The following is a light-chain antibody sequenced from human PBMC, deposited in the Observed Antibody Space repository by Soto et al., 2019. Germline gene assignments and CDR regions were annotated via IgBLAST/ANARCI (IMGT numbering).Light chain of an antibody. Sequence: QSALTQPPSASGSPGQSVTISCTGTKNDIGVYDFVSWYQHHPGKAPRLIIYEVVQRPSGVPDRFSGSKSGNTASLTVSGLKAADEADYFCKSYAGSNTYVFGSGTKVTXL. CDR1: KNDIGVYDF. V-gene: IGLV2-8*01. J-gene: IGLJ1*01. CDR2: EVV. CDR3: KSYAGSNTYV.